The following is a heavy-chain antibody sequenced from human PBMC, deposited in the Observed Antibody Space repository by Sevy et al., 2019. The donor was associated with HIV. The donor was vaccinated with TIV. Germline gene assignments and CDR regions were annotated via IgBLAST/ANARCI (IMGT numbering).Heavy chain of an antibody. CDR2: ISSSSSTI. V-gene: IGHV3-48*01. J-gene: IGHJ4*02. Sequence: GSLRLSCAASGFTFSSYSMNWVRQAPGKGLEWVSYISSSSSTIYYADSVKGRFTISRDNAKNSLYLQMNSLRAEDTAVYYCARTGPPGYYYDSSSSDYWGQGTLVTVSS. CDR3: ARTGPPGYYYDSSSSDY. D-gene: IGHD3-22*01. CDR1: GFTFSSYS.